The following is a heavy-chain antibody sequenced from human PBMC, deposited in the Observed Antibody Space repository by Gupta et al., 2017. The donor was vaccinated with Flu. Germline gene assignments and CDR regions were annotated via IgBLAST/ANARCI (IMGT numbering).Heavy chain of an antibody. CDR3: ARGHLDRLRYFDWLFPRCYFDY. CDR2: INHSGST. V-gene: IGHV4-34*01. CDR1: GGSFSGYY. Sequence: QVQLQQWGAGLLKPSETLSLTCAVYGGSFSGYYWSWIRQPPGKGLEWIGEINHSGSTNYNPSLKSRVTISVDTSKNQFSLKLSSVTAADTAVYYCARGHLDRLRYFDWLFPRCYFDYWGQGTLVTVSS. J-gene: IGHJ4*02. D-gene: IGHD3-9*01.